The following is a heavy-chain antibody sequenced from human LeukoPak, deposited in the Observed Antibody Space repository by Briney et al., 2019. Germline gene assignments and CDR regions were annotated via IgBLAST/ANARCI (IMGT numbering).Heavy chain of an antibody. D-gene: IGHD2-15*01. CDR3: APTCSGGTCYLFDY. CDR1: GFTFSSYA. CDR2: ISDDGGST. J-gene: IGHJ4*02. V-gene: IGHV3-23*01. Sequence: GGSLRLSCAASGFTFSSYAMTWVRQAPGKGLEWVSVISDDGGSTYYADSVKGRFTISRDNSKNTLYLQMSGLRAEDTAVYYCAPTCSGGTCYLFDYWGQGTLVTVSS.